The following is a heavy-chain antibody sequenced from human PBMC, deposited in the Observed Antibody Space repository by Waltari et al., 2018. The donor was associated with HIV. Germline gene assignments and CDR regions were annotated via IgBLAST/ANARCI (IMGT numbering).Heavy chain of an antibody. CDR2: IYYSGST. CDR3: AKHMTALVPFDY. D-gene: IGHD5-18*01. V-gene: IGHV4-39*01. Sequence: QLQLQESGPGLVKPSETLSLTCSVSGGSISSSSYYWGWIRQPPGKGLEWLGSIYYSGSTYTKPSRKRRVTISVDTSKNQVSRNLNSVTAADTAVYFCAKHMTALVPFDYWGQGTLVTVSS. J-gene: IGHJ4*02. CDR1: GGSISSSSYY.